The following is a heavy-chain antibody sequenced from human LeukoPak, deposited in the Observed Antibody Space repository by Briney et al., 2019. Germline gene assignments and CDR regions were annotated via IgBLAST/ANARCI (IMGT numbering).Heavy chain of an antibody. D-gene: IGHD3-10*01. V-gene: IGHV1-46*01. CDR2: INPSGAST. CDR3: ARDRFDSGSSLAPGPQDV. Sequence: ASVKVSCKASGYTFTSYYIHWVRQAPGQGPKWMGIINPSGASTSYAQKFQGRVTMTRDTSTSTVYMELSSLRFEDTAVYYCARDRFDSGSSLAPGPQDVWGQGTTVTVSS. J-gene: IGHJ6*02. CDR1: GYTFTSYY.